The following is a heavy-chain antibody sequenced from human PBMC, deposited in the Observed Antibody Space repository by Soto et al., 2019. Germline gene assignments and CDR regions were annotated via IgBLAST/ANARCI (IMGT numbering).Heavy chain of an antibody. CDR2: IYYSGST. CDR1: GGSISSSSYY. J-gene: IGHJ4*02. V-gene: IGHV4-39*01. D-gene: IGHD6-13*01. CDR3: ASHYSSSWPMFDY. Sequence: SETLSLTCTVSGGSISSSSYYWGWIRQPPGKGLEWIGSIYYSGSTYYNPSLKSRVTISVDTSKNQFSLKLSSVTAADTAVYYCASHYSSSWPMFDYWGQGTLVTVSP.